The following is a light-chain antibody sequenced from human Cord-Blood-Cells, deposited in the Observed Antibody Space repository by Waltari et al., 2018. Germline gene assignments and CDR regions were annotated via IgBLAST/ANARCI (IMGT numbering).Light chain of an antibody. Sequence: QSALTQPPSASGSPGQSVTISCTGTSSDVGGYNYVSWYQQHPDKAPKRMIYEVSKRPAGFPDRFSGSKSGNTASLTVSGLQAEDEADYYCSSYAGSNNYVFGTGTKVTVL. V-gene: IGLV2-8*01. CDR3: SSYAGSNNYV. CDR2: EVS. J-gene: IGLJ1*01. CDR1: SSDVGGYNY.